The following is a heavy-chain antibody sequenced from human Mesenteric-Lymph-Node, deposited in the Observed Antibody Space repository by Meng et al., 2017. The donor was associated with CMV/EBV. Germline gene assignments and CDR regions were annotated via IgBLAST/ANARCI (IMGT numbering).Heavy chain of an antibody. D-gene: IGHD4-17*01. Sequence: GESLKISCAASGFTFSSYWMHWVRQAPGKGLVWVSRINSDGSSTSYADSVKGRFTISRDNAKNTLYLQMNSLRAEDTAVYFCARDLLGDNDYVFDYWGQGTLVTVSS. CDR3: ARDLLGDNDYVFDY. CDR1: GFTFSSYW. CDR2: INSDGSST. V-gene: IGHV3-74*01. J-gene: IGHJ4*02.